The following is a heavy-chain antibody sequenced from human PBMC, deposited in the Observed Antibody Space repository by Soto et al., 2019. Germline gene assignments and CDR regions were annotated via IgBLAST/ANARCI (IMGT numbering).Heavy chain of an antibody. CDR1: NASITSSGYY. CDR2: IYHSGST. Sequence: QVQLQESGPRLVEASQTLSLTCTVSNASITSSGYYWSWVRQPPGKRLEWIGYIYHSGSTFYNPSRQSRLTMSVDTSKNQFSLTLRSGTAADTAVYHCARMSGTYYVPDYWGQGTLVTVSS. D-gene: IGHD1-26*01. J-gene: IGHJ4*02. V-gene: IGHV4-31*03. CDR3: ARMSGTYYVPDY.